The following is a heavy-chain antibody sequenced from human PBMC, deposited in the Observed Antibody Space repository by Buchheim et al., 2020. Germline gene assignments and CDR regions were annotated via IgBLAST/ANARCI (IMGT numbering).Heavy chain of an antibody. Sequence: QVQLVESGGGLVKPGGSLRLSCAASGFTFSDYYMSWIRQAPGKGLEWVSYISSSGSTIYYTDSVKGRFTISRDNAKKSLYLQMNSLRAEDTAVYYCARDQLRSLWFGELPGDYYYGMDVWGQGTT. J-gene: IGHJ6*02. CDR2: ISSSGSTI. CDR3: ARDQLRSLWFGELPGDYYYGMDV. CDR1: GFTFSDYY. D-gene: IGHD3-10*01. V-gene: IGHV3-11*01.